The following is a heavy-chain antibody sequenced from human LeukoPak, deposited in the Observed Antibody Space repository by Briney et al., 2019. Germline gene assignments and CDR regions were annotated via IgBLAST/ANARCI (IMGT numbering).Heavy chain of an antibody. Sequence: MPGGSLRLSCAASGFTFSSYSMNWVRQAPGKGLEWVSSISSSSSYIYYADSVKGRFTISRDNAKNSLYLQMNSLRAEDTAVYYCARDQVVGDEAGLDFDYWGQGTLVTVSS. V-gene: IGHV3-21*01. CDR2: ISSSSSYI. CDR3: ARDQVVGDEAGLDFDY. D-gene: IGHD1-26*01. CDR1: GFTFSSYS. J-gene: IGHJ4*02.